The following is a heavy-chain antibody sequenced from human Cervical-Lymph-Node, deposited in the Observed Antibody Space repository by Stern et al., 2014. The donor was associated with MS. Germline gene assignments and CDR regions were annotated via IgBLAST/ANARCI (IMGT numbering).Heavy chain of an antibody. CDR3: VRVSRYCSTTSCYIYYYGMDV. CDR1: GFTVSNNY. J-gene: IGHJ6*02. CDR2: IYSGGST. Sequence: VQLVESGGGLIQPGGSLRLSCAASGFTVSNNYMSWVRQAPGKGLEWGSVIYSGGSTYYADSVKGRFTISRDSSKNTLYLQMNSLRAEDTAVYYCVRVSRYCSTTSCYIYYYGMDVWGQGTTVTVSS. D-gene: IGHD2-2*02. V-gene: IGHV3-53*01.